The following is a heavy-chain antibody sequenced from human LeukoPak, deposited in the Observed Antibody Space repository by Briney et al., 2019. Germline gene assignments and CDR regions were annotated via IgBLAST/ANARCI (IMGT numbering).Heavy chain of an antibody. CDR2: INPSGGST. D-gene: IGHD5/OR15-5a*01. CDR3: ARDPRGNSVYVFDY. J-gene: IGHJ4*02. V-gene: IGHV1-46*01. Sequence: ASVKVSCKASGYTFTNYYMHWVRQAPGQGLEWMGSINPSGGSTRYAQNFQGRVTMTRDTSTSTIYMELSSLRSEDTAVYYCARDPRGNSVYVFDYWGQGTLVTVSS. CDR1: GYTFTNYY.